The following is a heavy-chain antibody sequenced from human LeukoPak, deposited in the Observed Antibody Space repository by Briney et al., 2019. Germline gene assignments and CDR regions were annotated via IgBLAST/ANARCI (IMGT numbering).Heavy chain of an antibody. J-gene: IGHJ5*02. V-gene: IGHV4-4*02. Sequence: PSGTLSLTCGVSGGSISNTNWWTWVRQPPGKGLEWIGEIYHSGSTNYNPSLKSRVTISVDTSKNQFSLKLSSVTAADTAVYYCAAQDVNWFDPWGQGTLVTVSS. CDR3: AAQDVNWFDP. CDR1: GGSISNTNW. D-gene: IGHD2-15*01. CDR2: IYHSGST.